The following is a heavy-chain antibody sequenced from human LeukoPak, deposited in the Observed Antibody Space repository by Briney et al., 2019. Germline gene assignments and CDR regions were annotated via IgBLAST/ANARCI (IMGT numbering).Heavy chain of an antibody. CDR3: VSDVSRRSGLDV. CDR1: GVSFNSYT. D-gene: IGHD6-25*01. Sequence: PAGSLRLSCLASGVSFNSYTRNWIREAPGKGLEWVSTISPGVSGYTWYAESVKGRITIYRDNPENSLYLHMDSLTSDDTAVYYCVSDVSRRSGLDVWGQGTTVTVSS. V-gene: IGHV3-21*06. J-gene: IGHJ6*02. CDR2: ISPGVSGYT.